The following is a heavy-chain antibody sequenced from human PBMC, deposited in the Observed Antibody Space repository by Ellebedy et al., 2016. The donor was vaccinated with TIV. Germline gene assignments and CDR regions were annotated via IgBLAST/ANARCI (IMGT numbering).Heavy chain of an antibody. CDR2: ISYDGSEQ. J-gene: IGHJ4*02. V-gene: IGHV3-30*03. CDR3: TRERIHDLGDQFDY. Sequence: GESLKISXAASGFIFSAYAMHWVRQSPGKGLEWVAVISYDGSEQFYAASVKGRFTISRDNSKSTLYLQMNTLRAEDTALYYCTRERIHDLGDQFDYWGQGTLVTVSS. D-gene: IGHD3-10*01. CDR1: GFIFSAYA.